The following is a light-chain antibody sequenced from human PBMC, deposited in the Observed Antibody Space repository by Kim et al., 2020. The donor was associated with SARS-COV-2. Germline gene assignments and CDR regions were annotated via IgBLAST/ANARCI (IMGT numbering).Light chain of an antibody. CDR3: QSYDSSLSGRYV. CDR2: GNS. Sequence: VTSSGTGSSSTIGAGYDVHCYQRLPGTAPKLLIYGNSNRPSGVPDRFSGSKSGTSASLAITGLQAEDEADYYCQSYDSSLSGRYVFGTGTKVTVL. V-gene: IGLV1-40*01. J-gene: IGLJ1*01. CDR1: SSTIGAGYD.